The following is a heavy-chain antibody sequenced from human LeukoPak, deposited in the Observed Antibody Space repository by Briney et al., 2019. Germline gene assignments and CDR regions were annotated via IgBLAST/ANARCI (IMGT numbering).Heavy chain of an antibody. CDR3: ARSWSSWYGAFDI. D-gene: IGHD6-13*01. J-gene: IGHJ3*02. CDR2: IYYSGST. V-gene: IGHV4-59*01. CDR1: GGSISSYY. Sequence: KPSETLSLTCTVSGGSISSYYWSWIRQPPGKGLEWIGYIYYSGSTNYNPSLKSRVTISVDTSKNQFSLKLSSVTAADTAVYYCARSWSSWYGAFDIWAKGQWSPSLQ.